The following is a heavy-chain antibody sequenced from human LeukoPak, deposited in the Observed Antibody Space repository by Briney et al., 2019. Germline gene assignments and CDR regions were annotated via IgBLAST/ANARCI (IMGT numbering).Heavy chain of an antibody. CDR2: ISDGSRDT. CDR3: TTRLRNHFDY. J-gene: IGHJ4*02. D-gene: IGHD5-12*01. Sequence: PGGSLRLSCAASGFTFSSYAMNWVRQAPGKGLEWVSTISDGSRDTHYAGSVKGRFTISRDDSQNIVYLQMDSLTAEDTALYYCTTRLRNHFDYWGQGTQVTVSS. V-gene: IGHV3-23*01. CDR1: GFTFSSYA.